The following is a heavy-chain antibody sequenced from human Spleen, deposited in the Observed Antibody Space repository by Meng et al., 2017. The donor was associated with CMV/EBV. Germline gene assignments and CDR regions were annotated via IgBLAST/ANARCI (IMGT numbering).Heavy chain of an antibody. CDR3: ARDRI. CDR2: IYSGGST. Sequence: GESLKISCVVSRFTFNDFEMSWVRQAPGKGLEWVSVIYSGGSTYYADSVKGRFTISRDNSKNTLYLQMNSLRAEDTAVYYCARDRIWGQGTMVTVSS. CDR1: RFTFNDFE. V-gene: IGHV3-66*01. J-gene: IGHJ3*02.